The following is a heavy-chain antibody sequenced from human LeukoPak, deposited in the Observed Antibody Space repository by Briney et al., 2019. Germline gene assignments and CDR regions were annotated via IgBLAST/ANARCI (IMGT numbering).Heavy chain of an antibody. CDR3: ARVPRSRSSGGWGDY. V-gene: IGHV4-4*02. J-gene: IGHJ4*02. Sequence: PSETLSLTCAVSGGSISTTNSWSWVRQPPGKGLEWIGEICHSGSTNYNPSLKSRVTISVDKSKNQFSLKLLSVAAADTAVYYCARVPRSRSSGGWGDYWGQGTLVTVSS. D-gene: IGHD6-19*01. CDR2: ICHSGST. CDR1: GGSISTTNS.